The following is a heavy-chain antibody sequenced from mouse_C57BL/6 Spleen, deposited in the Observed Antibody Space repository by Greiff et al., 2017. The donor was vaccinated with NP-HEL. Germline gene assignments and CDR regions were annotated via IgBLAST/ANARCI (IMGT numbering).Heavy chain of an antibody. CDR1: GYTFTSYW. V-gene: IGHV1-64*01. Sequence: QVQLKESGAELVKPGASVKLSCKASGYTFTSYWMHWVKQRPGQGLEWIGMIHPNSGSTNYNEKFKSKSTLTVDKSSSTSYMQLSSLTSEDSAVYYCARGGIYYGNSLDVWGTGTTVTVSS. D-gene: IGHD2-1*01. CDR2: IHPNSGST. J-gene: IGHJ1*03. CDR3: ARGGIYYGNSLDV.